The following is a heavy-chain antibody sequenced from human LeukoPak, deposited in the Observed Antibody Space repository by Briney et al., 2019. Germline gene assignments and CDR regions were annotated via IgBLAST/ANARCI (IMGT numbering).Heavy chain of an antibody. Sequence: PGGSLRLSCAASGFSFDSFSMNWVRQAPGKGLEWVAPISSSSSYIDYVDSLKGRFTISRDNAQNSLYLQMNNLRAEDTAVYFCAKSNYFDAFDMWGQGTMVSVSS. CDR1: GFSFDSFS. CDR3: AKSNYFDAFDM. J-gene: IGHJ3*02. CDR2: ISSSSSYI. D-gene: IGHD1-7*01. V-gene: IGHV3-21*01.